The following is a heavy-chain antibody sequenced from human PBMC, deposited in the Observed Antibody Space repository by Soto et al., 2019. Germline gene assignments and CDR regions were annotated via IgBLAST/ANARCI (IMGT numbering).Heavy chain of an antibody. Sequence: QVQPQESGPGLVKPSETLSLTCTVSGGSMNNYYWTWIRQPPGKGLEWIGYIYSSGSTNYNPSLKSRVTISVDTSKNQFSLKLSSVIAADTAVYYCARGGVNWNFDYWGQGTLVTVSS. J-gene: IGHJ4*02. V-gene: IGHV4-59*01. CDR1: GGSMNNYY. D-gene: IGHD1-20*01. CDR3: ARGGVNWNFDY. CDR2: IYSSGST.